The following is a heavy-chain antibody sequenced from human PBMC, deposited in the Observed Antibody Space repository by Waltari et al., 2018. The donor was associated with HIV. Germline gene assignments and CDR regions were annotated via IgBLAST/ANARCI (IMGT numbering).Heavy chain of an antibody. D-gene: IGHD3-22*01. CDR2: IRYDGTNK. V-gene: IGHV3-30*02. J-gene: IGHJ4*02. CDR3: AKAPHHYDSSGPVY. CDR1: GFTFSNYG. Sequence: QVQLVESGGGVVQPGGSLRLSCTASGFTFSNYGLYWVRQAPGKGLQWVGFIRYDGTNKYYADSVKGRFIISRDNSKNTLSLQMHSLRAEDTAVYYCAKAPHHYDSSGPVYWGQGTLVTVSS.